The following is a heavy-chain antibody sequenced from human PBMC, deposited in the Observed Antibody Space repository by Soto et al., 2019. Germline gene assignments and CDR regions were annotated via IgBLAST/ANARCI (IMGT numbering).Heavy chain of an antibody. J-gene: IGHJ5*02. CDR2: VYYTGTT. CDR3: ARDTVLTGMFDL. CDR1: DGSSSSDS. Sequence: SDRWSVGDGSSSSDSWCRIKKPPGKGLEWSASVYYTGTTNYNPSLGSRVTISIDAPENQISLKLTSVTAADTAFYYCARDTVLTGMFDLWGQGTLVTVSS. V-gene: IGHV4-59*01. D-gene: IGHD4-17*01.